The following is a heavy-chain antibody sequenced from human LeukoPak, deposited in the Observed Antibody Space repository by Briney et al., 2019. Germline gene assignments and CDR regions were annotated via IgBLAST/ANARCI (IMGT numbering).Heavy chain of an antibody. V-gene: IGHV3-74*01. CDR3: VRASDAFDI. CDR2: VNNDGSGT. J-gene: IGHJ3*02. CDR1: GFTFNNHW. Sequence: GGSLRLSCAASGFTFNNHWMHWVRQAPGKGLVWVSRVNNDGSGTTYADFVKGRFTISRDNAKNTLYLQMNSLRADETAVYYCVRASDAFDIWGQGTMVTVSS.